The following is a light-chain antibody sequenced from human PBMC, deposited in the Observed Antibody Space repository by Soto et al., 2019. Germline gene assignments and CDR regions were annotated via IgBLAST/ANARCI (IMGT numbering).Light chain of an antibody. CDR3: QQYDNLHT. Sequence: DIQMPQSPSSLSASVGDRVTITCQASQNINNYLNWYQQKPGRAPKRLIYDASNLEAGVPSRFRGSGSGTDFTFTISSLQPEDIATYYCQQYDNLHTFGGGTKVDIK. J-gene: IGKJ4*01. V-gene: IGKV1-33*01. CDR2: DAS. CDR1: QNINNY.